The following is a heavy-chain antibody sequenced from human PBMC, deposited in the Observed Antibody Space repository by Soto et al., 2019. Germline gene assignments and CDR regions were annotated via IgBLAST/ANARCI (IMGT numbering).Heavy chain of an antibody. CDR1: GFTFSSCA. Sequence: GGSLRLSCAASGFTFSSCAMGWVRQAPGKGLEWVSDIIDSGASTYYADSVKGRFTISRDNSKNTLYLQMNSLRAEDTAVYYCAKGGSMDTAMVLVIIHWGQGTLVTVSS. CDR2: IIDSGAST. CDR3: AKGGSMDTAMVLVIIH. D-gene: IGHD5-18*01. V-gene: IGHV3-23*01. J-gene: IGHJ4*02.